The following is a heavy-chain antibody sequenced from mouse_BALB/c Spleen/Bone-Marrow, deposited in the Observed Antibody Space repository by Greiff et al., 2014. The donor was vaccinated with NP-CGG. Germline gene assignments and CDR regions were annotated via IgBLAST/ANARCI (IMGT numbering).Heavy chain of an antibody. CDR1: GYTFTDYY. CDR2: IYPGSGDT. Sequence: QVQLQQSGAELARPGASVKLSCKASGYTFTDYYINWVKQRTGQGLEWIGEIYPGSGDTYYNEKFKGKATLTADKSSNIVNIYLSSLTSEDSAVYFCARDHYGNYEGFDYWGQGTLVTVSA. CDR3: ARDHYGNYEGFDY. V-gene: IGHV1-77*01. D-gene: IGHD2-1*01. J-gene: IGHJ3*01.